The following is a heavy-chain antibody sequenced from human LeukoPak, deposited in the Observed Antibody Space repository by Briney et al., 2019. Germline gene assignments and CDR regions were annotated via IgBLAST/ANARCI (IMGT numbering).Heavy chain of an antibody. D-gene: IGHD3-22*01. Sequence: ASVKVSCKASGYTFTSYGISWVRQAPGQGLEWMGWISAYNGNTNYAQKVQGRVTMTTDTSTSTAYMELRSLRSDDTAVYYCARGSSSYLGWNWFDPWGQGTLVTVSS. V-gene: IGHV1-18*01. CDR3: ARGSSSYLGWNWFDP. J-gene: IGHJ5*02. CDR2: ISAYNGNT. CDR1: GYTFTSYG.